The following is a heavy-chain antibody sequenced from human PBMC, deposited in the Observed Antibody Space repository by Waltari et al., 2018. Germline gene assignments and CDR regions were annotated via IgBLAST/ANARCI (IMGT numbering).Heavy chain of an antibody. Sequence: EVQLVESGGGLVQPGRSLRLSCAASGFTFDDYAMHWVRQAPGKGLEWVSGISWNSGSIGYADSVKGRFTISRDNAKNSLYLQMNSLRAEDTALYYCAKDIGPPDIVLMVYADYYYYGMDVWGQGTTVTVSS. V-gene: IGHV3-9*01. CDR2: ISWNSGSI. D-gene: IGHD2-8*01. J-gene: IGHJ6*02. CDR3: AKDIGPPDIVLMVYADYYYYGMDV. CDR1: GFTFDDYA.